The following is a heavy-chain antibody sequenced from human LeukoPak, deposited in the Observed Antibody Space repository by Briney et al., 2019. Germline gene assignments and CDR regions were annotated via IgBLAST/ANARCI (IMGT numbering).Heavy chain of an antibody. J-gene: IGHJ5*01. D-gene: IGHD3-22*01. CDR3: ASLSYSYESSGFGS. V-gene: IGHV5-51*01. Sequence: GESLKISCKGSQYTFSNYWIGWVRQVPGKGLEWMGLIYPGNSDTRYGPSFKGQVTISVDKSITTAYLQWSSLKASDTAMYYCASLSYSYESSGFGSWGQGTLVIVSS. CDR2: IYPGNSDT. CDR1: QYTFSNYW.